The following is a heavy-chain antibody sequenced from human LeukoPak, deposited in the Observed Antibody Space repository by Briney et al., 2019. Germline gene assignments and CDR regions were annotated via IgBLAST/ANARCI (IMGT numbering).Heavy chain of an antibody. V-gene: IGHV1-18*01. D-gene: IGHD4-17*01. J-gene: IGHJ6*03. CDR2: ISAYNGNT. CDR3: ARGVRGVTTEYYYYYMDV. CDR1: GYTFTSYG. Sequence: GASVKVSCMASGYTFTSYGISWVRQAPGQGLEWMGWISAYNGNTNYAQKLQGRVTMTTDTSTSTAYMELRSLRSDDTAVYYCARGVRGVTTEYYYYYMDVWGKGTTVTVSS.